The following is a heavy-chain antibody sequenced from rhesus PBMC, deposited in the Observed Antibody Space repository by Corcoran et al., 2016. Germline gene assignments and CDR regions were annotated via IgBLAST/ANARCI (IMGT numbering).Heavy chain of an antibody. Sequence: QVQLQESGPGLVKPSETLSLTCAVSGYSISSGYYWGWIRQPPGKGLEFIGYISGSSGTTYYNPSRKSRVTISKDPSNNQFSRKLSSVTAADTAVYYCARLRSGSSPDYWGQGVLVTVSS. CDR3: ARLRSGSSPDY. J-gene: IGHJ4*01. CDR1: GYSISSGYY. D-gene: IGHD6-25*01. V-gene: IGHV4-99*01. CDR2: ISGSSGTT.